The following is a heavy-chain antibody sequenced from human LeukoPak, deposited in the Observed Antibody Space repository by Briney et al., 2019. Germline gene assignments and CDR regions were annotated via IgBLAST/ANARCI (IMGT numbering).Heavy chain of an antibody. CDR1: GYSFTSYW. CDR2: IYPGDSDT. V-gene: IGHV5-51*01. J-gene: IGHJ5*02. CDR3: ARNQSLIVGATGQGWFDP. Sequence: GESLKISCKGSGYSFTSYWIGWVRQLPGKGLEWMGIIYPGDSDTRYSPSFQGQVTISADKSISTAYLQWSSLKASDTAMYYCARNQSLIVGATGQGWFDPWGQGTLVTVSS. D-gene: IGHD1-26*01.